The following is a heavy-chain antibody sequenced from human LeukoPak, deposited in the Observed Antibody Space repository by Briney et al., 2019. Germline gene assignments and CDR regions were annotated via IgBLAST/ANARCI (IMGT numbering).Heavy chain of an antibody. V-gene: IGHV3-23*01. Sequence: GGSLRLSCAASGFTFSSYAMSWVRQAPGKGLEWVSAISGSGGSTYYADSVKGRFTISRDNSKNTLYLQMNSLRAEDTAVYYCAKGPLNWYYYYCMDVWGKGTTVTVSS. CDR2: ISGSGGST. D-gene: IGHD3-16*01. J-gene: IGHJ6*03. CDR1: GFTFSSYA. CDR3: AKGPLNWYYYYCMDV.